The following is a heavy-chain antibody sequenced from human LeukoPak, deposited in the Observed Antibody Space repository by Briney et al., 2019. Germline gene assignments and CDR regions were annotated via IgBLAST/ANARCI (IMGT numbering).Heavy chain of an antibody. D-gene: IGHD3-16*01. V-gene: IGHV3-21*01. CDR3: ARDLRGSDDY. CDR1: GFTFSSYS. J-gene: IGHJ4*02. CDR2: ISSSSSYI. Sequence: PGGSLRLSWAASGFTFSSYSMNWVRQAPGKGLEWVSSISSSSSYIYYADSVKGRFTISRDNAKNSLYLQMNSLRAEDTAVYYCARDLRGSDDYWGQGPLVTVSS.